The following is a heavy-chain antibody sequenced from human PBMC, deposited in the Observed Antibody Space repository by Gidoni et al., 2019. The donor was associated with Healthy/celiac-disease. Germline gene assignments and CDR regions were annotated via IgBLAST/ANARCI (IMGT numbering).Heavy chain of an antibody. CDR1: GFTFDDYA. CDR2: ISWNSGSI. D-gene: IGHD2-8*01. J-gene: IGHJ4*02. V-gene: IGHV3-9*01. Sequence: EVQLVESGGGLVQPGRSLRLSCAASGFTFDDYAMHWVRQAPGKGLEWVSGISWNSGSIGYADSVKGRFTISRDNAKNSLYLQMNSRRAEDTALYYCAKAEGYAAPFDYWGQGTLVTVSS. CDR3: AKAEGYAAPFDY.